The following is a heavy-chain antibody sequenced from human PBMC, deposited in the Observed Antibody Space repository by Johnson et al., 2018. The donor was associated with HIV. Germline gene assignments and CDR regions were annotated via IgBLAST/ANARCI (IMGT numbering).Heavy chain of an antibody. D-gene: IGHD6-13*01. Sequence: MLLVESGGGLVQPGGSLRLSCAVSGFTVINNYMTWVRQAPGNGLEWVSIIYSRDTTYYADSVKGRFSISRDSSKNTLYLQMNSLRDEDTAVYYCAKNFGKILAAGGLEVGDAFDIWGQGTMVTVSS. CDR2: IYSRDTT. V-gene: IGHV3-66*01. CDR3: AKNFGKILAAGGLEVGDAFDI. J-gene: IGHJ3*02. CDR1: GFTVINNY.